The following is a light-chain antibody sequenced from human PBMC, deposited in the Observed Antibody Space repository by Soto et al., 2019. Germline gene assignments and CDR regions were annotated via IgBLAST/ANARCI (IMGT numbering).Light chain of an antibody. CDR1: SSDVGGYNY. J-gene: IGLJ3*02. CDR3: CSYAGSCWV. V-gene: IGLV2-11*01. CDR2: DVS. Sequence: QSALTQPRSVSGSAGQSVTISCTGTSSDVGGYNYVSWYQQHPGKAPKLMIYDVSKRPSGVPDRFYGSKSGNTASLAISGLHAEDEADYYCCSYAGSCWVFGGGTKLTVL.